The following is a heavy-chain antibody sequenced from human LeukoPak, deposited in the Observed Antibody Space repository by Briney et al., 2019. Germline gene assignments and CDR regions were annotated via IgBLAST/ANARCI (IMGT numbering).Heavy chain of an antibody. CDR2: IRYDGSNK. Sequence: GGTLRLSCAASGFTFSNYAMSWVRQAPGKGLEWVAFIRYDGSNKYYADSVKGRFTISRDNSKNTLYLQMNSLRAEDTAVYYCAKSLPLDYYYDSSGYYYPDYWGQGTLVTVSS. CDR1: GFTFSNYA. CDR3: AKSLPLDYYYDSSGYYYPDY. J-gene: IGHJ4*02. D-gene: IGHD3-22*01. V-gene: IGHV3-30*02.